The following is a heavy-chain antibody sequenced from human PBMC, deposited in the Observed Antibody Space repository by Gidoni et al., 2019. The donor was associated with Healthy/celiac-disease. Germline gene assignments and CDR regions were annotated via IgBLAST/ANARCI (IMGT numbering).Heavy chain of an antibody. CDR1: GFTFSSYE. Sequence: EVQLVESGGGLGQPGGSMRLACAASGFTFSSYEMNWVRQAPGKGLEWVSYISSSGSTIYYADSVKGRFTISRDNAKNSLYLQMNSLRAEDTAVYYCARDYYDSSGYYQFDYWGQGTLVTVSS. D-gene: IGHD3-22*01. J-gene: IGHJ4*02. CDR2: ISSSGSTI. CDR3: ARDYYDSSGYYQFDY. V-gene: IGHV3-48*03.